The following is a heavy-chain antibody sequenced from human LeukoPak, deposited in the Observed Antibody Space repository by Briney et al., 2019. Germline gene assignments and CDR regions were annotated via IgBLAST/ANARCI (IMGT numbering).Heavy chain of an antibody. Sequence: GGSLRLSCAASGFTVSSNYMSWVRQAPGKGLEWVSAISGSGGSTYYADSVKGRFTISRDNSKNTLYLQMNSLRAEDTAVYFCAKRGVVIRVILVGFHKEAYYFESWGQGALVTVSS. J-gene: IGHJ4*02. CDR1: GFTVSSNY. CDR3: AKRGVVIRVILVGFHKEAYYFES. CDR2: ISGSGGST. V-gene: IGHV3-23*01. D-gene: IGHD3/OR15-3a*01.